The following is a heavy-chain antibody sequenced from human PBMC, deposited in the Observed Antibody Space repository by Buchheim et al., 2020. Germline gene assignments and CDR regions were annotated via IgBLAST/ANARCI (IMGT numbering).Heavy chain of an antibody. Sequence: EVQLLESGGGLVQPGGSLRLSCAASGFTFSSYAMSWVRQAPGKGLEWVSAISGSGGSTYYADSVKGRFTISRDNSKNTLYLQMNSLRAEDTAIYYCARDSSVDGYIQYYFDFWGQGTL. CDR2: ISGSGGST. D-gene: IGHD5-24*01. V-gene: IGHV3-23*01. J-gene: IGHJ4*02. CDR1: GFTFSSYA. CDR3: ARDSSVDGYIQYYFDF.